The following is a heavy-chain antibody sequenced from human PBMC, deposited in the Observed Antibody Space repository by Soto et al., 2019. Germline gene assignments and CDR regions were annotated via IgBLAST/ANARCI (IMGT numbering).Heavy chain of an antibody. J-gene: IGHJ6*02. V-gene: IGHV4-34*01. CDR1: GGSFSGYY. D-gene: IGHD3-10*01. Sequence: SETLSLTCAVYGGSFSGYYWSWIRQPPGKGLEWIGEINHSGSTNYNPSLKSRVTISVDTSKNQFSLKLSSVTAADTAVYYCARNRITMVRGVISEYFYYYYYAMDVWGQGTTVTVSS. CDR2: INHSGST. CDR3: ARNRITMVRGVISEYFYYYYYAMDV.